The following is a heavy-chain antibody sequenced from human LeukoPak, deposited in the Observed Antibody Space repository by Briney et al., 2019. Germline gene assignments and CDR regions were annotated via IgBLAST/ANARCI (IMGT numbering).Heavy chain of an antibody. J-gene: IGHJ3*02. CDR1: GFTFSSYS. V-gene: IGHV3-21*01. Sequence: GGSLRLSCAASGFTFSSYSMNWDRQAPGKGLEWVSSISSSSSYIYYADSVKGRFTISRDNAKNSLYLQMNSLRAEDTAVYYCARAVYGFDAFDIWGRGTMVTVSS. CDR3: ARAVYGFDAFDI. D-gene: IGHD4-17*01. CDR2: ISSSSSYI.